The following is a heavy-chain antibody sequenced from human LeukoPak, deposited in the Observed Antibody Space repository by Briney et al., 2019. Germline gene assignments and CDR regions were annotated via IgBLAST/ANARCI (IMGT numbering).Heavy chain of an antibody. J-gene: IGHJ4*02. D-gene: IGHD3-22*01. CDR3: AKAVDGRGYYFERGADF. V-gene: IGHV3-23*01. CDR1: EFTLSSYA. CDR2: ISGNGAHS. Sequence: GGSLRLSGAASEFTLSSYAMSWVHQAPGKGLEWVSSISGNGAHSYYADSVKGRFTISRDFSRNAVYLQMSSLRVEDTAEYCAKAVDGRGYYFERGADFWGQGTMVTVSS.